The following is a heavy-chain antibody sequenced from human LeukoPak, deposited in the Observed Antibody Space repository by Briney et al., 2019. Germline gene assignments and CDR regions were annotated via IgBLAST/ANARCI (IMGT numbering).Heavy chain of an antibody. CDR2: IKQDGSEK. J-gene: IGHJ4*02. Sequence: GGSLRLSCAASGFTFSSYWMSWARQAPGKGLEWVANIKQDGSEKYYVDSVKGRFTISRDNAKNSLYLQMNSLRAEDTAVYYSARARFKGRFDYWGQGTLVTVSS. CDR3: ARARFKGRFDY. CDR1: GFTFSSYW. V-gene: IGHV3-7*01.